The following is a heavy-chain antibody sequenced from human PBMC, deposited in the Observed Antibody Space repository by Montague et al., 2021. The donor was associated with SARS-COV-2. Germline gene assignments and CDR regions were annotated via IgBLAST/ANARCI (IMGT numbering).Heavy chain of an antibody. CDR1: SGSIFHYY. J-gene: IGHJ5*02. D-gene: IGHD3-10*01. Sequence: SETLSLTCTVSSGSIFHYYWSWVRQPPGKGLEWLGAIFYGGATSYNPSLKGRVTMSIDTSTNQFSLKLSFVTAADTAVYYCAKDDYFVSGTSYKGFDPWGQGILVTVSS. CDR3: AKDDYFVSGTSYKGFDP. CDR2: IFYGGAT. V-gene: IGHV4-59*12.